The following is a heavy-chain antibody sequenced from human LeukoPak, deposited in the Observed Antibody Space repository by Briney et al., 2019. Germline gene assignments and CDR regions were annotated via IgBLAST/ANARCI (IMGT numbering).Heavy chain of an antibody. J-gene: IGHJ4*02. Sequence: ASVKVSCKASGYTFTSYGISWVRQAPGQGLEWMGWISAYNGNTNYAQKLQGRVTITTDESTSTAYMELSSLRSEDTAVYYCARANYYDSSGYFLFDYWGQGTLVTVSS. CDR3: ARANYYDSSGYFLFDY. D-gene: IGHD3-22*01. CDR2: ISAYNGNT. V-gene: IGHV1-18*01. CDR1: GYTFTSYG.